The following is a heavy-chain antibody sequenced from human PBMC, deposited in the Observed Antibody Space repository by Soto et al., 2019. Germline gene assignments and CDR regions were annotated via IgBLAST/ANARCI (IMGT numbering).Heavy chain of an antibody. CDR3: ARGKMIGSRQDAFDI. CDR2: ISYDGSNK. Sequence: GGSLRLSCAASGFTFSSYAMHWVRQAPGKGLEWVAVISYDGSNKYYADSVKGRFTISRDNSKNTLYLQMNSLRAEDTAVYYCARGKMIGSRQDAFDIWGQGTMVTVSS. CDR1: GFTFSSYA. V-gene: IGHV3-30-3*01. D-gene: IGHD3-22*01. J-gene: IGHJ3*02.